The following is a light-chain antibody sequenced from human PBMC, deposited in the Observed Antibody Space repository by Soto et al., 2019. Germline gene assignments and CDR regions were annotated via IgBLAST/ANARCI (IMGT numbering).Light chain of an antibody. Sequence: EIVMTQSPATLSVSPGERATLSCRASQSVSSNLAWYQQKPGQAPRLLIYGASTRATGIPARLSGSGSGTEFTLTISSLQSEDLAVYYCQQYKNWWTFRQGTKLQI. CDR2: GAS. CDR3: QQYKNWWT. J-gene: IGKJ2*01. CDR1: QSVSSN. V-gene: IGKV3-15*01.